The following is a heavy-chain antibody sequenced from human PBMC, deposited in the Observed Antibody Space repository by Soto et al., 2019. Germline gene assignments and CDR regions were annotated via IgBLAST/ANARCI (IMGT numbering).Heavy chain of an antibody. J-gene: IGHJ4*02. CDR2: IIPIFGTA. Sequence: SVKVSCKASGGTFSSYAISWVRQAPGQGLEWMGGIIPIFGTANYAQKFQGRVTITADESTSTAYMELSSLRSEDTAVYYCARGRGSGSYSGGYYFDYWGQGTLVT. CDR1: GGTFSSYA. V-gene: IGHV1-69*13. D-gene: IGHD1-26*01. CDR3: ARGRGSGSYSGGYYFDY.